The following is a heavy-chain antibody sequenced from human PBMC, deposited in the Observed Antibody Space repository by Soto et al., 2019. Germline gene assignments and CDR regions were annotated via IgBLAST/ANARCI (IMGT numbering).Heavy chain of an antibody. CDR3: VSAAKWELLFDY. V-gene: IGHV4-34*01. D-gene: IGHD1-26*01. CDR2: INHSGST. Sequence: SETLSLTCAVYGGSFSGYYWSWIRQPPGKGLEWIGEINHSGSTNYNPSLKSRVTISVDTSKNQFSLKLSSVTDADTAVYYCVSAAKWELLFDYWGQGTLVTVSS. CDR1: GGSFSGYY. J-gene: IGHJ4*02.